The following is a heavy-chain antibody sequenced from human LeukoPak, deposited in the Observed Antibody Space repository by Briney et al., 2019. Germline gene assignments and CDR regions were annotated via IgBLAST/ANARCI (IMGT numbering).Heavy chain of an antibody. D-gene: IGHD3-16*01. CDR2: IYYSGST. CDR1: GGSISSGGYY. Sequence: SQTLSLTCTVSGGSISSGGYYWSWIRQHPGKGRERIGYIYYSGSTYYNPSLKSRVTISVDTSKNQFSLKLSSVTAADTAVYYCAREGITPVWFDPWGQGTLVTVSS. CDR3: AREGITPVWFDP. J-gene: IGHJ5*02. V-gene: IGHV4-31*03.